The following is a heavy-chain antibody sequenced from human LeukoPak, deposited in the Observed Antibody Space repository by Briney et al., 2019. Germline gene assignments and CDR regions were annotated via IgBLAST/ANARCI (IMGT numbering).Heavy chain of an antibody. Sequence: GGSLRLSCAASGFTFSSYSMNWVRQAPGKGLEWVSSISSSGSYISYADSVKGRFTISRDNAKNSLYLQMSSLRAEDTAVYYCAREVDYVFDFRGQGTLVTVSS. V-gene: IGHV3-21*01. CDR2: ISSSGSYI. D-gene: IGHD4-17*01. CDR1: GFTFSSYS. CDR3: AREVDYVFDF. J-gene: IGHJ4*02.